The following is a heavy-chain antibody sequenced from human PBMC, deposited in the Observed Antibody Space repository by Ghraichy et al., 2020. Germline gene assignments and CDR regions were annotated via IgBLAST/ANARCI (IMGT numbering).Heavy chain of an antibody. J-gene: IGHJ5*02. Sequence: GGSLRLSCAASGFTFSNYAMSWVRQAPGKGLEWVSTISGSGGSTYYADSVKGRFTISRDNSKNTLYLQMNSLRAEDTAVYYCAKESDIVVVTAGWFDPWGQGTLVTVSS. CDR3: AKESDIVVVTAGWFDP. D-gene: IGHD2-21*02. CDR2: ISGSGGST. V-gene: IGHV3-23*01. CDR1: GFTFSNYA.